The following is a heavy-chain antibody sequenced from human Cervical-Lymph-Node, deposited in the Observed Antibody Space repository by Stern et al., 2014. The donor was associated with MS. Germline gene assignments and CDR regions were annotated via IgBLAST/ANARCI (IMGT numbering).Heavy chain of an antibody. V-gene: IGHV6-1*01. CDR3: ARSVSTSGYYRPEY. CDR2: TYYRSKWYN. CDR1: GDSVSSNSAA. J-gene: IGHJ4*02. D-gene: IGHD3-22*01. Sequence: QVQLMQSGPGLVKPSQTLLLTCAISGDSVSSNSAAWNWIRQSPSRGLEWLGRTYYRSKWYNDYAVSVKSRISINPDTSKNQFSLQLNSVTLEDSAVYYCARSVSTSGYYRPEYWGQGTLVTVSS.